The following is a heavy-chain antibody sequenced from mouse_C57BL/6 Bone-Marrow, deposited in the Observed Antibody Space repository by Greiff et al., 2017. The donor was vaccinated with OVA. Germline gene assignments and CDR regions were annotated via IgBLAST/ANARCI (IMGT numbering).Heavy chain of an antibody. V-gene: IGHV1-19*01. CDR3: ARGGSTMVTAFFDY. CDR1: GYTFTDYY. D-gene: IGHD2-1*01. CDR2: INPYNGGT. Sequence: VQLQQSGPVLVKPGASVKMSCKASGYTFTDYYMNWVKQSHGKSLEWIGVINPYNGGTSYNQKFKGKATLTVDKSSSTAYMELNSLTSEDSAVYYCARGGSTMVTAFFDYWGQGTTLTVSS. J-gene: IGHJ2*01.